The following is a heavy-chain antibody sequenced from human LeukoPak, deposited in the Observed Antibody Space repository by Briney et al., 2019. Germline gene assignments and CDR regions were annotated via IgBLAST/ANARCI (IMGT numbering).Heavy chain of an antibody. CDR3: ARGVAITGTDVHWFDP. CDR1: GGSFSDNY. Sequence: KPSETLSLTCAVYGGSFSDNYWSWIRQPPGKGLEWIGEINHSGSTNYNPSLKSRVTMSVDTSKNQFSLKLSSVTAADTAVYYCARGVAITGTDVHWFDPWGQGTLVTVSS. CDR2: INHSGST. J-gene: IGHJ5*02. V-gene: IGHV4-34*01. D-gene: IGHD1-20*01.